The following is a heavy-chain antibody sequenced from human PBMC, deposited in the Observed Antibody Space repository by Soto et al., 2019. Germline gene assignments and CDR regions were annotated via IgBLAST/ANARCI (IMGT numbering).Heavy chain of an antibody. Sequence: QVQLVESGGGVVQPGRSLRLSCAASGFTFSSYGMHWVRQAPGKGLEWVAVISYDGSNKYYADSVKGRFTISRDNSKNTLYLQMNSLRAEDTAVYYCAKDRWIFGVVTNNWFDPWGQGTLVTVSS. CDR1: GFTFSSYG. CDR3: AKDRWIFGVVTNNWFDP. J-gene: IGHJ5*02. V-gene: IGHV3-30*18. D-gene: IGHD3-3*01. CDR2: ISYDGSNK.